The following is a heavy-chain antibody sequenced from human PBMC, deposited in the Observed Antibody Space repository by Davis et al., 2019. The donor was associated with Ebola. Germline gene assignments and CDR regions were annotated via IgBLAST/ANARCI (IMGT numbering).Heavy chain of an antibody. CDR3: ARVPYGDYGGFSYHAMDV. Sequence: SETLSLTCTVSGDAVSSGDCWSWIRQPPEKELQWIGYICYRRSSNYSPSLKSRVSISLDTSKNQFSLRVTSVTAADTAAYYCARVPYGDYGGFSYHAMDVWGQGTTVTVSS. D-gene: IGHD4-17*01. V-gene: IGHV4-61*08. J-gene: IGHJ6*02. CDR1: GDAVSSGDC. CDR2: ICYRRSS.